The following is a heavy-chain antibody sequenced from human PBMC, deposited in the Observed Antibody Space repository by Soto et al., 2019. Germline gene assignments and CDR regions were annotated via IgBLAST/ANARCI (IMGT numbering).Heavy chain of an antibody. J-gene: IGHJ6*02. CDR3: ARGGGLRYSGSAYGMDV. V-gene: IGHV3-21*01. Sequence: EVQLVESGGGLVKPGGSLRLSCAASGFTFSSYSMNWVRQAPGKGLEWVSSISSSSSYIYYADSVKGRFTISRDNAKNSLYLQMNSLRAEDTAVYYCARGGGLRYSGSAYGMDVWGQGTTVTVSS. CDR2: ISSSSSYI. CDR1: GFTFSSYS. D-gene: IGHD3-9*01.